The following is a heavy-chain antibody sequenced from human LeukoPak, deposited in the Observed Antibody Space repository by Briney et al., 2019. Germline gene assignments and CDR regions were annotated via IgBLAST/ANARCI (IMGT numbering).Heavy chain of an antibody. J-gene: IGHJ4*02. CDR3: ARTEYDSSGYYYPYYFDY. CDR1: GGSISSSSYY. Sequence: PSETLSLTCTVSGGSISSSSYYWGWIRQPPGKGLEWIGSIYYSGSTYYNPSLKSRVTISVDTSKNQFSLKLSSVTAADTAVYYCARTEYDSSGYYYPYYFDYWGQGTLVTVSS. CDR2: IYYSGST. D-gene: IGHD3-22*01. V-gene: IGHV4-39*07.